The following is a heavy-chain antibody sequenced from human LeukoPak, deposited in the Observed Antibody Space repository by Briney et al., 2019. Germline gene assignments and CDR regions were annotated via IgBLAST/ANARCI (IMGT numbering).Heavy chain of an antibody. J-gene: IGHJ3*02. Sequence: ASVKVSCKASGYTFTSYYMHWVRQAPGQGLEWMGIISPSGASTTYAQNFQGRVTMTRDMSTSTLYMELSSLKSEDTAVYYCARGSSRSPRDAFDIWGQGTMVTVSS. V-gene: IGHV1-46*01. CDR3: ARGSSRSPRDAFDI. CDR2: ISPSGAST. CDR1: GYTFTSYY.